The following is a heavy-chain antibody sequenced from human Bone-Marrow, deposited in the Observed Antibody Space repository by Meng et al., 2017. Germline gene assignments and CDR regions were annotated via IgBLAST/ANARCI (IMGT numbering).Heavy chain of an antibody. CDR2: VNHSGST. CDR3: ARGSGSPEYCSSTSCYSGGWFDP. J-gene: IGHJ5*02. V-gene: IGHV4-34*01. D-gene: IGHD2-2*02. CDR1: GGSLSGYY. Sequence: QVQLQQWGAGLLKPSETPSPTCAVYGGSLSGYYWSWSCHPPGKGLEWIGEVNHSGSTNYNPSLKSRVTISVDTSKNQFSLKLSSVTAADTAVYYCARGSGSPEYCSSTSCYSGGWFDPWGQGTLVTVSS.